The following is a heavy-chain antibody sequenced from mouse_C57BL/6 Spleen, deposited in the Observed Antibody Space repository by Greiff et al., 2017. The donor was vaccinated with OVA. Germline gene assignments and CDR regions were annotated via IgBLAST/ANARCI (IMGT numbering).Heavy chain of an antibody. J-gene: IGHJ4*01. V-gene: IGHV1-7*01. CDR1: GYTFTSSW. CDR2: INPRRGYT. D-gene: IGHD1-1*01. CDR3: ARSAVVDYYAMDY. Sequence: QVQLQQSGAELAKPGASVQLSCKASGYTFTSSWLHWVKQRPGQGLEWIGYINPRRGYTKSNQKFTDKATLTADKSSSPAYMQLSSLTYEDSAVYYCARSAVVDYYAMDYWGQGTSVTVSS.